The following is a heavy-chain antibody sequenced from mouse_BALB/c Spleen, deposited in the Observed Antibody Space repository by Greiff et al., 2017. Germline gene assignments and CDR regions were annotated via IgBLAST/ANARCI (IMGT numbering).Heavy chain of an antibody. D-gene: IGHD2-2*01. CDR3: ARGQDGYDVGPYYAMDY. CDR1: GFTFSSYA. CDR2: ISSGGST. Sequence: EVMLVESGGGLVKPGGSLKLSCAASGFTFSSYAMSWVRQTPEKRLEWVASISSGGSTYYPDSVKGRFTISRDNARNILYLQMSSLRSEDTAMYYCARGQDGYDVGPYYAMDYWGQGTSVTVSS. V-gene: IGHV5-6-5*01. J-gene: IGHJ4*01.